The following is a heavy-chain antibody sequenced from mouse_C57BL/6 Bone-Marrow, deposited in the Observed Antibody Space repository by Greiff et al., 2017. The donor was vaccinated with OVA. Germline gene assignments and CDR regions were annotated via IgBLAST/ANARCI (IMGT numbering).Heavy chain of an antibody. Sequence: VQLQQSGPELVKPGASVKIPCKASGYTFTDYNMDWVKQSHGKSLEWIGDINPNNGGTIYNQKFKGKATLTVDKSSSTAYMELRSLTSEDTAVYYCARYQLLLRIIDYWGQGTTLTVSS. CDR1: GYTFTDYN. CDR2: INPNNGGT. CDR3: ARYQLLLRIIDY. J-gene: IGHJ2*01. V-gene: IGHV1-18*01. D-gene: IGHD1-1*01.